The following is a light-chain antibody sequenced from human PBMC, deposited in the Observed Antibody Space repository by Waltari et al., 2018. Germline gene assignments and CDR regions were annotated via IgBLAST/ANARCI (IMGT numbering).Light chain of an antibody. CDR2: WAS. Sequence: IVMTQSPASLAVSLGERATLTCRSSQSVFLSSNNENYVACYQHKPGQHPQLLLYWASIREAGVPDRFTGVGSGTQFTLTIISLQAEDVAVYFCLQYFDVPQTFGQGTKLEI. J-gene: IGKJ2*01. V-gene: IGKV4-1*01. CDR3: LQYFDVPQT. CDR1: QSVFLSSNNENY.